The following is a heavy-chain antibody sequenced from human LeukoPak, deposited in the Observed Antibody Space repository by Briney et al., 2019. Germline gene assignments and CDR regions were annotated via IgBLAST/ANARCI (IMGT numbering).Heavy chain of an antibody. V-gene: IGHV4-31*03. Sequence: PSQTLSLTCTVSGGSISSGGYYWSWIRQHPGKGLEWIGYIYYSGSTYYNPSLKSRVTISVNTSKNQFSLKLSSVTAADTAVYYCARGLDSSGYYPNRFDPWGQGTLVTVSS. CDR2: IYYSGST. CDR3: ARGLDSSGYYPNRFDP. J-gene: IGHJ5*02. CDR1: GGSISSGGYY. D-gene: IGHD3-22*01.